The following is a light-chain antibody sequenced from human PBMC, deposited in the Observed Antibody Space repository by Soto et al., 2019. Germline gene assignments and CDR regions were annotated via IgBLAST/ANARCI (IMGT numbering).Light chain of an antibody. CDR1: QSINNY. V-gene: IGKV1-39*01. Sequence: DVPMTQSPSSLSASVGDTVTITCRASQSINNYLNWYEQKPGEAPKLLMYSASTLQSGVPSRFSGSGTGTDFTLTITSLQPEDFAVYYCQQSYSSPLTFGGGTKVEI. CDR2: SAS. J-gene: IGKJ4*01. CDR3: QQSYSSPLT.